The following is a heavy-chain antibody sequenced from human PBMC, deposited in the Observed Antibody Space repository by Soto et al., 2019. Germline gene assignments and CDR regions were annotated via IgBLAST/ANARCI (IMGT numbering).Heavy chain of an antibody. J-gene: IGHJ5*02. CDR3: AREQWLVSAWDNWFDP. Sequence: SVKVSCKASGGTFSSYAISWVRQAPGQGLEWMGGIIPIFGTANYAQKFQGRVTITADESTSTAYMELSSLRSEDTAVYYCAREQWLVSAWDNWFDPWGQGTLVTVSS. D-gene: IGHD6-19*01. V-gene: IGHV1-69*13. CDR2: IIPIFGTA. CDR1: GGTFSSYA.